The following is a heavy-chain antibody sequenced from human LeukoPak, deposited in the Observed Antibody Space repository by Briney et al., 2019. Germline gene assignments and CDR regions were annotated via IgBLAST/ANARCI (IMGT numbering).Heavy chain of an antibody. CDR3: VKAPFYY. J-gene: IGHJ4*02. V-gene: IGHV3-30*18. Sequence: GGSLRLSCAASGFTFSSYGMHWVRQAPGKGLEWVAVISFDGSNKYCADSVKGRFTISRDNSKNTLYLQMSSLRAEDTAVYYCVKAPFYYWGQGTLVTVSS. D-gene: IGHD3-3*01. CDR1: GFTFSSYG. CDR2: ISFDGSNK.